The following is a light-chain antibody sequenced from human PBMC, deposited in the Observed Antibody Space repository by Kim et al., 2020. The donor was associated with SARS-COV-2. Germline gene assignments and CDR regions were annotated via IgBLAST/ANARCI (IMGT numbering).Light chain of an antibody. J-gene: IGLJ2*01. CDR1: GSNIGAGFD. CDR3: QSYDTALSAVV. Sequence: QRVTVASTGSGSNIGAGFDVHWYQQLPGAAPKLLIYHNADRPSGIPDRFSGSKSGTAASLAITGLLAEDEADYYCQSYDTALSAVVFGGGTQLTVL. V-gene: IGLV1-40*01. CDR2: HNA.